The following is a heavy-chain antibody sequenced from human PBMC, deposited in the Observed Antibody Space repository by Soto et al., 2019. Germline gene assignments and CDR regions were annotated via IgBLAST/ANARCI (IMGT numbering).Heavy chain of an antibody. CDR3: ARNRSYYDFWSVYYFGGVMDI. J-gene: IGHJ6*02. Sequence: PSETLSLTCAVYGGSFSGYHWSWIRQPPGKGLEWIGEINHSGSTNYNPSLKSRVTISVDTSKNQFSLKLSSVTAAHTAVYYCARNRSYYDFWSVYYFGGVMDIWGQGTTVTVSS. V-gene: IGHV4-34*01. CDR2: INHSGST. D-gene: IGHD3-3*01. CDR1: GGSFSGYH.